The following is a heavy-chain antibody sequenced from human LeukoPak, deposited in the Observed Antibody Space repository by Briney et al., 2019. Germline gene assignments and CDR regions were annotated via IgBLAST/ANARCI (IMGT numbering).Heavy chain of an antibody. J-gene: IGHJ5*02. D-gene: IGHD2-2*01. V-gene: IGHV1-69*13. Sequence: ASVKVSCKASGGTFSSYAISWVRQAPGQGLEWMGGIIPIFGTANYAQKFQGRVTITADESTSTAYMELSSLRSEDTAVYYCARDVNVVVVPAAQAEGHWFDPWGQGTLVTVSS. CDR3: ARDVNVVVVPAAQAEGHWFDP. CDR1: GGTFSSYA. CDR2: IIPIFGTA.